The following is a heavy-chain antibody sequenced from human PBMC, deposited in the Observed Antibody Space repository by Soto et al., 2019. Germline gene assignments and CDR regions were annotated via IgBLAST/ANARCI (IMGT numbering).Heavy chain of an antibody. CDR3: ASRNFPYSSSWYWFDP. CDR1: GYTLTSYA. CDR2: SNAGDGNT. D-gene: IGHD6-13*01. V-gene: IGHV1-3*01. J-gene: IGHJ5*02. Sequence: QVQLVQTGAEVKKPGDSVKVSCKASGYTLTSYAMHWVREAPGERLEWMGWSNAGDGNTKYSQKVQGRVTITRDTSASTGYIELSSLRSEDTAVYYCASRNFPYSSSWYWFDPWGQGTLVTVSS.